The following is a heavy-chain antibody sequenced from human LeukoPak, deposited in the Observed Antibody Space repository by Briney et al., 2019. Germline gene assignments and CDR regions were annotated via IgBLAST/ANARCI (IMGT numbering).Heavy chain of an antibody. J-gene: IGHJ4*02. V-gene: IGHV3-23*01. CDR2: ISGSGGST. CDR1: GFTFSSYA. CDR3: AKDHPPGYCSSTSCLGLRGALDY. Sequence: HPGGSLRLSCAASGFTFSSYAMSWVRQAPGKGLEWVSAISGSGGSTYYADSVKGRFTISRDNSKNTLYLQMNSLRAEDTAVYYCAKDHPPGYCSSTSCLGLRGALDYWGQGTLVTVSS. D-gene: IGHD2-2*01.